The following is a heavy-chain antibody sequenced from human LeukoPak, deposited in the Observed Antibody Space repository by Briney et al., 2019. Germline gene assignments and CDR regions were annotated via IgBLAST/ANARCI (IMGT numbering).Heavy chain of an antibody. D-gene: IGHD2-2*01. CDR3: ARDRISGYCSSTSCYAFDI. CDR1: GGSISSSNW. V-gene: IGHV4-4*02. J-gene: IGHJ3*02. Sequence: SGTLSLTCAVSGGSISSSNWWSWVRPPPGKGLEWIGEIYHSGSTNYNPSLKSRVTISVDKSKNQFSLKLSSVTAADTAVYYCARDRISGYCSSTSCYAFDIWGQGTMVTVSS. CDR2: IYHSGST.